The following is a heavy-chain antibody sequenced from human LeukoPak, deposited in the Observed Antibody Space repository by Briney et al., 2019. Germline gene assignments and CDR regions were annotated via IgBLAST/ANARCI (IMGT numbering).Heavy chain of an antibody. V-gene: IGHV1-18*01. CDR2: ISAYNGNT. CDR1: GGTFSSYA. Sequence: ASVKLSCKASGGTFSSYAISWVRQAPGQGLEWMGWISAYNGNTNYAQKLQGRVTMTTDTSTSTAYMELRSLRSDDTAVYYCAGFDCSSTSCYDYYYMDVWGKGTTVTVSS. J-gene: IGHJ6*03. CDR3: AGFDCSSTSCYDYYYMDV. D-gene: IGHD2-2*01.